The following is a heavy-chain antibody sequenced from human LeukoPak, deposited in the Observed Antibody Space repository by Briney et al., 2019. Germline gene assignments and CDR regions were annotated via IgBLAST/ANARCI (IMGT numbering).Heavy chain of an antibody. CDR2: TYYRSKWFN. V-gene: IGHV6-1*01. J-gene: IGHJ4*02. Sequence: SQTLSLTCAISGDSVSSNSAACHWIRQSPSRGLEWLGRTYYRSKWFNEYAVSVKSRITINPDTSKNQFSLQLNSVTPEDTAIYYCARSSGWFDYWGQGTLVTVSS. CDR3: ARSSGWFDY. CDR1: GDSVSSNSAA. D-gene: IGHD6-19*01.